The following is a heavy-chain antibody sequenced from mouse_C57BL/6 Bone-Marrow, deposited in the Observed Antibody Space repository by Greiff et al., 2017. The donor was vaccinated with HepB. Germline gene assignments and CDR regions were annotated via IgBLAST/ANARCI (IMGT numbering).Heavy chain of an antibody. CDR2: ILPGSGST. V-gene: IGHV1-9*01. J-gene: IGHJ3*01. D-gene: IGHD1-1*01. CDR1: GYTFTGYW. CDR3: AKGLEDYYGSSYGAWFAY. Sequence: VHLVESGAELMKPGASVKLSCKATGYTFTGYWIEWVKQRPVHGLEWIGEILPGSGSTNYNEKFKGKATFTADTSSNTAYMQLSSLTTEDSAIYYCAKGLEDYYGSSYGAWFAYWGQGTLVTVSA.